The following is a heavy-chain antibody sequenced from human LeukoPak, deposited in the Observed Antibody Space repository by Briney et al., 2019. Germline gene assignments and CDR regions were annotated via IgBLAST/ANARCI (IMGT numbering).Heavy chain of an antibody. CDR2: INPNSGGT. D-gene: IGHD3-9*01. CDR1: AYTFTGYY. CDR3: ASSAGDGADWEYFLL. V-gene: IGHV1-2*02. J-gene: IGHJ1*01. Sequence: ASVKVSCKCSAYTFTGYYMHWARDAPGQGLEWMGWINPNSGGTNYAQKFQGRVTMTRDTSISTAYMELSRLRSDDRDVYYCASSAGDGADWEYFLLWGQGTLVTVSS.